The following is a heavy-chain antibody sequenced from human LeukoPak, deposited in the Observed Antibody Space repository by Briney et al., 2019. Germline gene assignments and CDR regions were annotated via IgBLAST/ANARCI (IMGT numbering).Heavy chain of an antibody. V-gene: IGHV1-18*01. D-gene: IGHD3-9*01. J-gene: IGHJ4*02. CDR1: GYTFTSYG. CDR2: ISAYNGNT. CDR3: ARSLGDYDILTGYETFDY. Sequence: GASVKVSCKASGYTFTSYGISWVRQAPGQGLEWMGWISAYNGNTNYAQKLQGRVTMTTDTSTSTAYMELRSLRSDDTAVYYCARSLGDYDILTGYETFDYWGQGTLVTVSS.